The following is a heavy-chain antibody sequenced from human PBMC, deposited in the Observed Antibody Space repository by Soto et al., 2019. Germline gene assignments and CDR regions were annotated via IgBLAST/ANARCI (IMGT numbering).Heavy chain of an antibody. Sequence: LRLSCAASGFTFNSYSMNWVRQAPGKGLEWVSSISSSSYIYYADSVKGRFTISRDNAKNSLYLQMNSLRAEDTAVYYCARDKGDYYDSSGYYGYYYGMDVWGQGTTVTVSS. J-gene: IGHJ6*02. CDR2: ISSSSYI. CDR1: GFTFNSYS. V-gene: IGHV3-21*01. D-gene: IGHD3-22*01. CDR3: ARDKGDYYDSSGYYGYYYGMDV.